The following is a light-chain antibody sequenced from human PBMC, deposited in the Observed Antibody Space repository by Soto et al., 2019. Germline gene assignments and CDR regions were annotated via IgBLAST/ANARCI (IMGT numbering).Light chain of an antibody. Sequence: DIQMTQSPSSLSAFVGDRVTITCRASQGISDYLAWYQQKPGEVPMLLIYGASTLQSGVPSRFRGSGSGTDFTLTISSLQPEDVATYYCQRYNTAALTFGGGTKVEIK. CDR2: GAS. J-gene: IGKJ4*01. CDR3: QRYNTAALT. V-gene: IGKV1-27*01. CDR1: QGISDY.